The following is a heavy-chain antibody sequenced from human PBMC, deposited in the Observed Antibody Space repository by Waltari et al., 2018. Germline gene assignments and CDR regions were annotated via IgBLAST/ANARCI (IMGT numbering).Heavy chain of an antibody. CDR3: ARGLTYYYGSGSYRAGYNWFDP. CDR1: GFTFSSYW. D-gene: IGHD3-10*01. CDR2: IKQDGSEK. J-gene: IGHJ5*02. V-gene: IGHV3-7*01. Sequence: EVQLVESGGGLVQPGGSLSLSCAASGFTFSSYWMSWVRQAPGQGPEGVANIKQDGSEKYYVDSVKGRFTISRDNAKNSLYLQMNSLRAEDTAVYYCARGLTYYYGSGSYRAGYNWFDPWGQGTLVTVSS.